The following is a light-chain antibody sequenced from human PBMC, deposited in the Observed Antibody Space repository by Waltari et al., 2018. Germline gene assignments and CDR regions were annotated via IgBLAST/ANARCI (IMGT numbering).Light chain of an antibody. CDR2: LGS. CDR1: QSLLYSNGYNY. CDR3: MQSLQTPIT. Sequence: TVMTQSPLSLPVTPGEPASIPCRFSQSLLYSNGYNYLNWYLQKPGQSPQPLIYLGSNRASGVPDRFSGSGSGTDFTLKISRVEAEDVGVYYCMQSLQTPITFGQGTRLEIK. J-gene: IGKJ5*01. V-gene: IGKV2-28*01.